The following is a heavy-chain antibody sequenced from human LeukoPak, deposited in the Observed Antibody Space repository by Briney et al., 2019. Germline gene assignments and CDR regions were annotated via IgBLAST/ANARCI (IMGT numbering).Heavy chain of an antibody. CDR3: AKDLGSSQYYYYGMDV. J-gene: IGHJ6*02. Sequence: SLRPSRAASGVGFRSYAIGWGRQAPREGLEWVSAISGSGGSTYYADSVKGRFTISRDNSKNTLYLQMNSLRAEDTAVYYCAKDLGSSQYYYYGMDVWGQGTTVTVSS. CDR1: GVGFRSYA. CDR2: ISGSGGST. D-gene: IGHD6-6*01. V-gene: IGHV3-23*01.